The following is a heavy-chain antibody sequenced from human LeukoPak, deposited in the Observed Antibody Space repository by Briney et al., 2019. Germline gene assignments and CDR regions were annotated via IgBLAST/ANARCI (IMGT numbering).Heavy chain of an antibody. CDR2: IYYSGST. CDR1: GGSISSYY. V-gene: IGHV4-59*01. D-gene: IGHD3-3*02. CDR3: ARVVFLEGKWAFDI. J-gene: IGHJ3*02. Sequence: TSETLSLTCTVSGGSISSYYWSWIRQPPGKGLEWIGYIYYSGSTNYNPSLKSRVTISVDTSKNQFSLKLSSVTAADTAVYYCARVVFLEGKWAFDIWGQETMVTVSS.